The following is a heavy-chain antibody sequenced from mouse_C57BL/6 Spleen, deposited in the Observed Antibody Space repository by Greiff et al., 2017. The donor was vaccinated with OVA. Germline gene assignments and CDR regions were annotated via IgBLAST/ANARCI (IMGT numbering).Heavy chain of an antibody. V-gene: IGHV1-22*01. Sequence: VQLQQSGPELVKPGASVKMSCKASGYTFTDYNMHWVKQSHGKSLEWIGYINPNNGGTSYNQKFKGKATLTVNKSSSTAYMELRSLTSEDSAVYYCARGLRLQGYYFDYWGQGTTLTVSS. D-gene: IGHD3-2*02. CDR2: INPNNGGT. CDR3: ARGLRLQGYYFDY. CDR1: GYTFTDYN. J-gene: IGHJ2*01.